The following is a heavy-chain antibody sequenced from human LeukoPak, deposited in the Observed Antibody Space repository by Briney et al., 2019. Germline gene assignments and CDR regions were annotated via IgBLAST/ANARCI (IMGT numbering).Heavy chain of an antibody. V-gene: IGHV4-4*02. Sequence: SGTLSLTCAVSGGSITSSHWWSWVRQSPGKGLECIGEIYHNGRTNYNPSLKSRVTMSVDKSKNQFSLKLSSVTAADTAVYYCARDRPYYYGSGSPKYYYGMDVWGKGTTVTVSP. CDR1: GGSITSSHW. J-gene: IGHJ6*04. CDR3: ARDRPYYYGSGSPKYYYGMDV. D-gene: IGHD3-10*01. CDR2: IYHNGRT.